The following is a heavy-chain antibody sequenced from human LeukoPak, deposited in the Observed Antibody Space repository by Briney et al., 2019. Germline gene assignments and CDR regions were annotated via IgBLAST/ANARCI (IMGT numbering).Heavy chain of an antibody. D-gene: IGHD6-13*01. V-gene: IGHV1-69*05. J-gene: IGHJ6*03. CDR2: VIPIFGTA. CDR1: GGTFSSYA. Sequence: SVKVSCKASGGTFSSYAIIWVRQAPGQGLEWMGGVIPIFGTANYAQKFQGRVTITTDESTSTAYMELSSLRSEDTAVYYCASTLHIAALPYYYYMDVWGKGTTVTVSS. CDR3: ASTLHIAALPYYYYMDV.